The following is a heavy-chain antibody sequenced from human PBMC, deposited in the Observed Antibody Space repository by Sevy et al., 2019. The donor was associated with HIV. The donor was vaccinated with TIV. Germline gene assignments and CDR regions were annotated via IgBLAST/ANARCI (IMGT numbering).Heavy chain of an antibody. CDR1: GFTFSNYA. Sequence: GGSLRLSCAATGFTFSNYAMHWVRQAPGKGMEWVAIIWSDGAYQYHGDSVKGRFTISRDNSKNKLYLKMNNVRVEDTAVYYCARGGYYYDNAAYYALDSWGQGTLVTVSS. CDR2: IWSDGAYQ. V-gene: IGHV3-33*01. D-gene: IGHD3-22*01. CDR3: ARGGYYYDNAAYYALDS. J-gene: IGHJ4*02.